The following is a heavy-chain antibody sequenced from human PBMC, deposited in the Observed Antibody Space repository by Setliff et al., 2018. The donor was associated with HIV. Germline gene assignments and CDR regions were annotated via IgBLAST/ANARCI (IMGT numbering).Heavy chain of an antibody. D-gene: IGHD3-22*01. CDR2: IHYSGST. V-gene: IGHV4-31*11. Sequence: KPSETLSLTCAVSGGSINSGGYYWTWIRQHPGMGPEWIGYIHYSGSTYYNPSLKSRVTISVDTSKNQFSLKLSSVTAADTAVYYCARRGDSSSYLYAFEIWGQGTMVTVSS. CDR3: ARRGDSSSYLYAFEI. J-gene: IGHJ3*02. CDR1: GGSINSGGYY.